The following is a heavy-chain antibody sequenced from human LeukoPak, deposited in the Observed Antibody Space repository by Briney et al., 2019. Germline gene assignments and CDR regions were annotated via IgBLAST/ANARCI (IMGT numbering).Heavy chain of an antibody. D-gene: IGHD3-9*01. CDR3: ARSARPVTGYYRSYNWFDA. CDR2: INTNTGNP. J-gene: IGHJ5*02. Sequence: ASVKVSCKASGYTFTSYAMNWVRQAPGQGLEWMGWINTNTGNPTYAQGFTGRFVFSLDTSVSTAYLQISSLKAEDTAVYYCARSARPVTGYYRSYNWFDAWGQGTLVTVSS. V-gene: IGHV7-4-1*02. CDR1: GYTFTSYA.